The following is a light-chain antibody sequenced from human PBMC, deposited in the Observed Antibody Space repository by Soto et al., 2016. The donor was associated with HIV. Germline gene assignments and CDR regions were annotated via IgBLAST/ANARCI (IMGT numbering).Light chain of an antibody. V-gene: IGKV1-5*03. CDR3: QQYNTVPWT. CDR2: KTS. J-gene: IGKJ1*01. Sequence: GDRVTITCRASQSVSVWLAWYRQKPGKAPNLLIFKTSTLEVGVPSRFSGSGSGTDFTLTLSSVQPDDVGTYYCQQYNTVPWTFGQGTKLEMK. CDR1: QSVSVW.